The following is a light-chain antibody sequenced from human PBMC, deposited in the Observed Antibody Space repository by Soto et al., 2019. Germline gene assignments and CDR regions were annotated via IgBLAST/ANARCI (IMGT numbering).Light chain of an antibody. J-gene: IGKJ4*01. V-gene: IGKV3-11*01. Sequence: EIVLTQSPATLSLSPGERATLSCRASQSVRNYLAWYQQKPGQAPRLLIFDASNGATGVPARFSGSGSGTDFTLTISSLEPEDFAVYYCQQRYNWPLTFGGGTKVDIK. CDR2: DAS. CDR1: QSVRNY. CDR3: QQRYNWPLT.